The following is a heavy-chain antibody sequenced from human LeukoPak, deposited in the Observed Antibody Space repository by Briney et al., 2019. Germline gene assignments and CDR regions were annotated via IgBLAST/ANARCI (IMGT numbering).Heavy chain of an antibody. CDR2: IWYDGSTK. CDR1: GFIFSTYG. Sequence: PGGSLRLSCAASGFIFSTYGMHWVRQAPGKGLEWVAVIWYDGSTKYYADSVKGRFTISRDNSKNTLYLQMSSLRAEDTAVHYCVKDLHTHYYDSSGYSRFDYWGQGTLVTVSS. D-gene: IGHD3-22*01. CDR3: VKDLHTHYYDSSGYSRFDY. J-gene: IGHJ4*02. V-gene: IGHV3-30*02.